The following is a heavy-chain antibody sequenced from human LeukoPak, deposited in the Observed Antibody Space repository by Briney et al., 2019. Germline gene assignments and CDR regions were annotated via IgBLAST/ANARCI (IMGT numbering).Heavy chain of an antibody. J-gene: IGHJ4*02. Sequence: PGGSLRLSCAASGFTFSSYWMSWVRKAPGKGLEWVANIKQDGSEKYYVDSVKGRFTISRDNAKNSLYLQMNSLRAEDTAVYYCARGGGRDGYHCYFDYWGQGTLVTVSS. CDR1: GFTFSSYW. CDR2: IKQDGSEK. CDR3: ARGGGRDGYHCYFDY. V-gene: IGHV3-7*03. D-gene: IGHD5-24*01.